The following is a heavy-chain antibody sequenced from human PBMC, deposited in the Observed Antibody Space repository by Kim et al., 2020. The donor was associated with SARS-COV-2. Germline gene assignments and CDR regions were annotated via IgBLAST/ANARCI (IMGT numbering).Heavy chain of an antibody. D-gene: IGHD6-13*01. V-gene: IGHV3-33*01. CDR3: ARNKPSSSWYVREAYYYYGMDV. CDR1: GFTFSSYG. CDR2: IWYDGSNK. Sequence: GGSLRLSCAASGFTFSSYGMHWVRQAPGKGLEWVAVIWYDGSNKYYADSVKGRFTISRDNSKNTLYLQMNSLRAEDTAVYYCARNKPSSSWYVREAYYYYGMDVWGQGTTVTVSS. J-gene: IGHJ6*02.